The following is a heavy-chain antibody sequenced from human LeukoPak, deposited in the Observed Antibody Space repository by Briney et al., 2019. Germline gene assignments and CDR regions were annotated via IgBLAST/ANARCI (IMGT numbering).Heavy chain of an antibody. D-gene: IGHD6-13*01. Sequence: GASVKVSCKVSGYTLTELSMHWVRQAPGKGLEWMGGFDPEDGETIYAQKFQGRVTMTEDTSTDTAYMELSSLRSEDTAVYYCAMPSIFIAAAARDYYYMDVWGKGTTVTVSS. J-gene: IGHJ6*03. V-gene: IGHV1-24*01. CDR3: AMPSIFIAAAARDYYYMDV. CDR2: FDPEDGET. CDR1: GYTLTELS.